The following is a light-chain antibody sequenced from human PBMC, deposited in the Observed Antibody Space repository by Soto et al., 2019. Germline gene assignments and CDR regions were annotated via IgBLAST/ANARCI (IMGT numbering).Light chain of an antibody. Sequence: QSALTQPPSASGSPGQSVTISCTGTSSDVGGYNYVSWYQQHPGKAPKLMIYEVSKRPSGVPDRFSGSKSGNTASLTVSGLQAEDEAAYYCSSYAGSNNPVFGGGTKLTVL. CDR2: EVS. J-gene: IGLJ2*01. CDR1: SSDVGGYNY. V-gene: IGLV2-8*01. CDR3: SSYAGSNNPV.